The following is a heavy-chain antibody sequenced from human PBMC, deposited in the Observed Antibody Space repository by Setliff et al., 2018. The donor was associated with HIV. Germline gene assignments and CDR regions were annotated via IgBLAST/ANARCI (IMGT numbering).Heavy chain of an antibody. Sequence: SETLSLTCAVSGDSIGTYSWHWLRQPPGKGLEWIGYIYNSASTSYNPSLKSRVTISVDTAKNQFSLKLSSVTAADTAVYYCARHSPSDYWGQGTLVTVSS. CDR2: IYNSAST. CDR3: ARHSPSDY. J-gene: IGHJ4*02. V-gene: IGHV4-59*08. CDR1: GDSIGTYS.